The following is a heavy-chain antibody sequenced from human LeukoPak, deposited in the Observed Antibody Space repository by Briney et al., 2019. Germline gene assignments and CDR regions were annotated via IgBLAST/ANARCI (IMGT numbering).Heavy chain of an antibody. J-gene: IGHJ4*02. D-gene: IGHD3-10*01. V-gene: IGHV4-39*01. CDR1: GGSISSSSYY. Sequence: ETLSLTCTVSGGSISSSSYYWGWIRQPPGKGLEWIGRIYYSGSTYYNPSLKSRVTISVDTSKNQFSLKLSSVTAADTAVYYCATARYGSGSYYNWGAYYFDYWGQGTLVTVSS. CDR2: IYYSGST. CDR3: ATARYGSGSYYNWGAYYFDY.